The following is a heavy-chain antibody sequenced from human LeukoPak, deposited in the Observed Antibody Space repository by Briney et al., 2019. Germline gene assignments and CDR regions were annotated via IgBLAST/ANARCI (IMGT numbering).Heavy chain of an antibody. V-gene: IGHV3-23*01. CDR2: ISGSGGGT. J-gene: IGHJ5*02. CDR1: GFTFSSYA. D-gene: IGHD3-16*02. CDR3: AKDLMITFGGVIVIPNEDWFDP. Sequence: GGSLRLSCAASGFTFSSYAMSWVRQAPGKGLEWVSAISGSGGGTYYADSVKGRFTISRDNSKNTLYLQMNSLRAEDTAVYYCAKDLMITFGGVIVIPNEDWFDPWGQGTLVTVSS.